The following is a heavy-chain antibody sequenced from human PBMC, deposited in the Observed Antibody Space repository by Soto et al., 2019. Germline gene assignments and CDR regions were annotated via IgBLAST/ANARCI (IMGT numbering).Heavy chain of an antibody. CDR2: IHQDGSEK. J-gene: IGHJ4*02. CDR3: ASGDHTDY. D-gene: IGHD3-10*01. V-gene: IGHV3-7*03. CDR1: GFIFTNYW. Sequence: ESGGGLVPPGGSLRLSCAASGFIFTNYWMTWFRQAPGKGLEWLANIHQDGSEKYYVDSVKGRFTISRDTVQNSMFLQMNSLRAEDTAVYYCASGDHTDYWGQGTLVTVSS.